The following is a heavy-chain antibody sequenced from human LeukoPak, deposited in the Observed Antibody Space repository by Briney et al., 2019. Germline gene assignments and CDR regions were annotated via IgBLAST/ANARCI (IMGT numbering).Heavy chain of an antibody. D-gene: IGHD3-3*01. CDR3: ARHLLVAENYDFWSGYDSAAAYYFDY. Sequence: SETLPLTCTVSGGSISSSSYYWGWIRQPPGKGLEWIGSIYYSGSTYYNPSLKSRVTISVDTSKNQFSLKLSSVTAADTAVYYCARHLLVAENYDFWSGYDSAAAYYFDYWGQGTLVTVSS. CDR1: GGSISSSSYY. CDR2: IYYSGST. V-gene: IGHV4-39*01. J-gene: IGHJ4*02.